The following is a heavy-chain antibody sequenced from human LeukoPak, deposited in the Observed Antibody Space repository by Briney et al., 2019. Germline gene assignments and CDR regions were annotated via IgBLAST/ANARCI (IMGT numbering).Heavy chain of an antibody. V-gene: IGHV3-23*01. Sequence: GGSLRLSCAASGFPFSTYVMTWVRQAPGKGLEWVSAISGSGGSTYYADSVKGRFTISRDNSKNTLYLQMNSLRAEDTAVYYCAKGGYGGRRLNYYYGMDVWGQGTTVTVSS. CDR3: AKGGYGGRRLNYYYGMDV. J-gene: IGHJ6*02. D-gene: IGHD5-12*01. CDR1: GFPFSTYV. CDR2: ISGSGGST.